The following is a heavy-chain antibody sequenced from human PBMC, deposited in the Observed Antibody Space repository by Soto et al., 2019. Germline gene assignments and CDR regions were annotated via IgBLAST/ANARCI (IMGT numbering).Heavy chain of an antibody. D-gene: IGHD5-12*01. V-gene: IGHV5-51*01. CDR2: IFPGNSAT. Sequence: PGESLKISCKGSGYSFTGYWIGWVRQMPGKGLEWMGIIFPGNSATRYNPSFQGQVTMSVDKSISTAYLQWNSLKASDTAMYYCTRQFTGVPTAVEIAWRYGXREARVTVSS. CDR3: TRQFTGVPTAVEIAWRY. J-gene: IGHJ4*02. CDR1: GYSFTGYW.